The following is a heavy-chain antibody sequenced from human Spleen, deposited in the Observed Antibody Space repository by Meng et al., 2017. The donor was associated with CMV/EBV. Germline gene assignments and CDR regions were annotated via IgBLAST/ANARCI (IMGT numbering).Heavy chain of an antibody. J-gene: IGHJ1*01. CDR2: INPNSGVT. D-gene: IGHD6-19*01. Sequence: ASVKVSCKASGYTFTDYYMHWVRQAPGQGLEWMGWINPNSGVTNYARKFQGRVTVTRDTSITTAYMELSRLRSDDTAVYYCTRGRGDSGWSFQHWGQGTLVTVSS. CDR3: TRGRGDSGWSFQH. V-gene: IGHV1-2*02. CDR1: GYTFTDYY.